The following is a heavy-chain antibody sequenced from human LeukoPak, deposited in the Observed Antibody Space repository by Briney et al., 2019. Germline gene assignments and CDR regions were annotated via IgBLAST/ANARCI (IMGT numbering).Heavy chain of an antibody. CDR2: LWYDGSNK. CDR1: GFTFRNYG. J-gene: IGHJ4*02. Sequence: GRSLRLSCAASGFTFRNYGMHWVSQAPGKGLEWVAVLWYDGSNKYYADSVKGRFTISRDNSKNTMSLQMNSVTVEDTAVYYCARGLFDRSGYFEDWGQGTLVTVSS. V-gene: IGHV3-33*01. D-gene: IGHD3-22*01. CDR3: ARGLFDRSGYFED.